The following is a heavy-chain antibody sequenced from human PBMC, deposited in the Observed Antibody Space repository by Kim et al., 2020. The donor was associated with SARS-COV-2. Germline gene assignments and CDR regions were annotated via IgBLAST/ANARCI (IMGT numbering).Heavy chain of an antibody. CDR2: ISYDGSNK. Sequence: GGSLRLSCAASGFTFSSYAMHWVRQAPGKGLEWVAVISYDGSNKYYADSVKGRFTISRDNSKNMLYLQMNSLRAEDTAVYYCARDQASGIRNNWFDPWG. CDR3: ARDQASGIRNNWFDP. J-gene: IGHJ5*02. CDR1: GFTFSSYA. D-gene: IGHD3-10*01. V-gene: IGHV3-33*05.